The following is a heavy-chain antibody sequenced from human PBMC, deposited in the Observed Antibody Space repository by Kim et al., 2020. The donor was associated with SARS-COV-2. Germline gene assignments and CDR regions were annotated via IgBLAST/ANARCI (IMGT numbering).Heavy chain of an antibody. J-gene: IGHJ6*02. CDR3: ARGGTAQLERRHYYYGMDV. Sequence: ASVKVSCKASGYTFTSYYMHWVRQAPGQGLEWMGIINPSGGSTSYAQKFQGRVTMTRDTSTSTVYMELSSLRSEDTAVYYCARGGTAQLERRHYYYGMDVWGQGTTVTVSS. CDR2: INPSGGST. D-gene: IGHD1-1*01. CDR1: GYTFTSYY. V-gene: IGHV1-46*01.